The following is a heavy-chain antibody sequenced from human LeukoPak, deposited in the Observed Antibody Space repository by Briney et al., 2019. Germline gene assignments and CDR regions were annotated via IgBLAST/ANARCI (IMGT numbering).Heavy chain of an antibody. V-gene: IGHV1-2*02. J-gene: IGHJ4*02. CDR3: ARGRYYYDSSGYFQIHFDY. CDR1: GYTFTGYY. Sequence: ASVKVSCKASGYTFTGYYMHWVRQAPGQGLEWMGWINPNSGGTNYAQKFQGRVTMTRDTSISTAYMELSRLRSDDTAVYYCARGRYYYDSSGYFQIHFDYWGQGTLVTVSS. CDR2: INPNSGGT. D-gene: IGHD3-22*01.